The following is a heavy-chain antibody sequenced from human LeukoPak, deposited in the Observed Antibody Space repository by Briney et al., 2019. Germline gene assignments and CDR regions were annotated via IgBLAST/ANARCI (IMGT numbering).Heavy chain of an antibody. CDR3: ARVYCSGGSCYPLPDY. Sequence: KSGGSLRLSCAASGFTFSDYYMSWIRQAPGKGLEWVSYISSSSYTSYADSVKGRFTISRDNAKNSLYLQMNSLRAEDTAVYYCARVYCSGGSCYPLPDYWGQGTLVTVSS. D-gene: IGHD2-15*01. CDR2: ISSSSYT. CDR1: GFTFSDYY. V-gene: IGHV3-11*05. J-gene: IGHJ4*02.